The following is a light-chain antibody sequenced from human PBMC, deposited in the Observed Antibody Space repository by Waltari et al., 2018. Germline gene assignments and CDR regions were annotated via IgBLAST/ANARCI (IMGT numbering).Light chain of an antibody. CDR2: DTS. J-gene: IGKJ4*01. CDR1: HSVDWY. V-gene: IGKV3-11*01. Sequence: EIVLTQSPAPLSLSPGERATLSSRASHSVDWYFAWYQQRPGQPPRLLIYDTSNRAPGIPDRVSGSGSDTDFTLTISSLEPEDFAVYYCQQRRSWPLTFGGGTKVEIE. CDR3: QQRRSWPLT.